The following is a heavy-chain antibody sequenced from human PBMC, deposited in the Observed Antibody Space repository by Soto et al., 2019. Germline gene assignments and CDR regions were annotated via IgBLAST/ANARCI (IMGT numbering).Heavy chain of an antibody. D-gene: IGHD2-15*01. CDR3: ARGLYCSGGSCPSGNP. J-gene: IGHJ5*02. V-gene: IGHV1-69*13. CDR2: IIPIFGTA. Sequence: ASVKVSCXASGGTFSSYAISWVRQAPGQGLEWMGGIIPIFGTANYAQKFQGGVTITADESTSTAYMELSSLRSEDTAVYYCARGLYCSGGSCPSGNPWGQGTLVTVSS. CDR1: GGTFSSYA.